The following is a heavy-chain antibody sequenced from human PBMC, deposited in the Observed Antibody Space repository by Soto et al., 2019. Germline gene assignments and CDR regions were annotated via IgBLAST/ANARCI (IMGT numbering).Heavy chain of an antibody. Sequence: EVQLVESGGDLVQPGRSLRLSCAASGFTVSTNYMSWVRKAPGKGLEWVSVIYGGGYTHYADSVRGRFTISRDNSKNTVYLQINSLTTDDTAVYYCAREKVTMMVGFYYFDLWGQGTLVTVSS. CDR1: GFTVSTNY. CDR2: IYGGGYT. J-gene: IGHJ4*02. CDR3: AREKVTMMVGFYYFDL. V-gene: IGHV3-66*01. D-gene: IGHD3-22*01.